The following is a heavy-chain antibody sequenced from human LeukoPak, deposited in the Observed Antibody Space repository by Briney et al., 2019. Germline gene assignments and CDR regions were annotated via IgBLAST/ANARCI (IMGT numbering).Heavy chain of an antibody. Sequence: PSETLSLTCTVSGDSISSYYWSWIRQPPGKGLKWIGYIHYSGSTNSKPSLKSRVTISVDTSKNQFSLKLSSVTAADTAVYYCARSTSGGYYYALDYWGQGTLVTVSS. J-gene: IGHJ4*02. CDR3: ARSTSGGYYYALDY. D-gene: IGHD3-22*01. CDR1: GDSISSYY. V-gene: IGHV4-59*08. CDR2: IHYSGST.